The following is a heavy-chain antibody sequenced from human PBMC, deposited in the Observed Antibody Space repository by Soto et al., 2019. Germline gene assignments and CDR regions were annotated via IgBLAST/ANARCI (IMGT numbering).Heavy chain of an antibody. J-gene: IGHJ4*02. CDR2: IYSGGST. CDR1: GFTVSSNY. CDR3: ASSVAAAGTGPFDY. Sequence: EVQLVESGGGLVQPGGSPRLSCAASGFTVSSNYMSWVRQAPGKGLEWVSVIYSGGSTYYADSVKGRFTISRDNSKNTLYLQMNSLRAEDTAVYYCASSVAAAGTGPFDYWGQGTLVTVSS. D-gene: IGHD6-13*01. V-gene: IGHV3-66*01.